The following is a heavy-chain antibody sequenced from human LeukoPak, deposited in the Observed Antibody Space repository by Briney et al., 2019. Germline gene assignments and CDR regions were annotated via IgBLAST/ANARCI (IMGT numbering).Heavy chain of an antibody. D-gene: IGHD4-17*01. Sequence: SETLSLTCTVPGGSISSSSYYWGWIRQPPGNGLEWIRRIYYSGSTYYNPSLKSRVTISVDTSKNLFSLKLSSVTAADTAVYCCARHSTAIFDYWGQGTLVTVSS. V-gene: IGHV4-39*01. CDR1: GGSISSSSYY. CDR3: ARHSTAIFDY. CDR2: IYYSGST. J-gene: IGHJ4*02.